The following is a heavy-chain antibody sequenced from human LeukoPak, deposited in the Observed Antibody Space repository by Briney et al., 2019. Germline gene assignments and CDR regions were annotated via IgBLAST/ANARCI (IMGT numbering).Heavy chain of an antibody. J-gene: IGHJ5*02. CDR3: ARERSRYYYDTSGFYYPNWFDP. Sequence: SQTLSPTCAISGDSVSTDSAAWNWIRQSPSRGLEWLGRTYYRSKWYNDYAVSVKSRITINPDTSKNQFSLQVNSVTPEDTAVYYCARERSRYYYDTSGFYYPNWFDPWGQGTLVTVSS. CDR1: GDSVSTDSAA. D-gene: IGHD3-22*01. V-gene: IGHV6-1*01. CDR2: TYYRSKWYN.